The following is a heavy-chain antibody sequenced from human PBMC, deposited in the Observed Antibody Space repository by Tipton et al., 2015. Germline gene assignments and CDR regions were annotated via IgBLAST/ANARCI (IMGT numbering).Heavy chain of an antibody. V-gene: IGHV3-33*01. J-gene: IGHJ4*02. CDR3: AREEKTAEGEFDY. CDR1: GFTFNNFA. D-gene: IGHD2-2*01. Sequence: SLRLSCAASGFTFNNFAMHWVRQAPGRGLEWLAVVGHDETNKFYADSVKGRFTISRDNSKNKLHLQMSSLRAADTAVYYCAREEKTAEGEFDYWGQGPLVTVSS. CDR2: VGHDETNK.